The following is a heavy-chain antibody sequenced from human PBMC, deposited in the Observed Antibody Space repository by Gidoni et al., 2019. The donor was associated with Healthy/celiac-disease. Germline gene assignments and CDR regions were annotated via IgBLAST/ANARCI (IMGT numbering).Heavy chain of an antibody. Sequence: QVPLVQSGAEVKKPGASVKVSCKASGYTFTGYYMHWVRQAPGQGLEWMGWINPNSGGTNYAQKFQGWVTMTRDTSISTAYMELSRLRSDDTAVYYCARSWVVAAPYYYYYGMDVWGQGTTVTVSS. V-gene: IGHV1-2*04. J-gene: IGHJ6*02. CDR2: INPNSGGT. CDR3: ARSWVVAAPYYYYYGMDV. D-gene: IGHD2-15*01. CDR1: GYTFTGYY.